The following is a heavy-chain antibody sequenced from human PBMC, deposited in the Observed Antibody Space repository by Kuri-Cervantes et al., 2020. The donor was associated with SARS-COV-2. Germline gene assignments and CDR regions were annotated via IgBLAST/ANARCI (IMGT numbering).Heavy chain of an antibody. CDR1: GGSFSSYY. D-gene: IGHD5-12*01. Sequence: SETLSLTCAVYGGSFSSYYWSWIRQPPGKGLEWIGYIYYSGSTNYNPSLKSRVTISVDTSKNQFSLKLSSVTAADTAVYYCAREGYRNSGYDFPPDYWGQGTLVTVSS. J-gene: IGHJ4*02. CDR2: IYYSGST. V-gene: IGHV4-59*12. CDR3: AREGYRNSGYDFPPDY.